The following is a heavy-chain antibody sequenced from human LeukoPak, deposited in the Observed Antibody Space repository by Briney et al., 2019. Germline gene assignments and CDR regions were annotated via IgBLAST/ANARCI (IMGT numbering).Heavy chain of an antibody. D-gene: IGHD2-2*01. J-gene: IGHJ4*02. V-gene: IGHV3-33*01. Sequence: GRPLRLSCAASGFTFSSYGMHWVRQAPGKGLEWVAVILYDGSNKYYADSVKGRFTISRDNSKNTLYLQMNSLRAEDTAVYYCARDDCSSTSCYADRFDYWGQGTLVTVSS. CDR2: ILYDGSNK. CDR3: ARDDCSSTSCYADRFDY. CDR1: GFTFSSYG.